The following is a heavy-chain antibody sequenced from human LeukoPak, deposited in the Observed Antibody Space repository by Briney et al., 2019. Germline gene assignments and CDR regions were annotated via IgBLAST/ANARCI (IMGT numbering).Heavy chain of an antibody. J-gene: IGHJ4*02. V-gene: IGHV4-59*08. D-gene: IGHD6-19*01. CDR1: GGPISSSY. CDR2: IYYSGNT. CDR3: ARLKGYSSGWYPSYYFDY. Sequence: SETLSLTCTVSGGPISSSYWSWIRQPLGKGLEWIGFIYYSGNTNYNPSLKSRVIISVDTSKNQFSLKLSSVTAADTAVYYCARLKGYSSGWYPSYYFDYWGQGTLVTVSS.